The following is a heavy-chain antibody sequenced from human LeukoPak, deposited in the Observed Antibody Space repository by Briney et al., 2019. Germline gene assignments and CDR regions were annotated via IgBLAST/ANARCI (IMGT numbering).Heavy chain of an antibody. CDR1: GGSISSYC. V-gene: IGHV4-4*09. D-gene: IGHD3-22*01. J-gene: IGHJ4*02. CDR3: ARHGKYYDSSGYYSAFDY. CDR2: IYTSGST. Sequence: SETLSLTCTVSGGSISSYCWSWIRQPPGKGLEWIGYIYTSGSTNYNPSLKSRVTISVDTSKNQFSLKLSSVTAADTAVYYCARHGKYYDSSGYYSAFDYWGQGTLVTVSS.